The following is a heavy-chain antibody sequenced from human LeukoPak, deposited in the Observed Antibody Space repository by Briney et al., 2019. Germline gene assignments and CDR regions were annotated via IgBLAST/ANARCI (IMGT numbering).Heavy chain of an antibody. V-gene: IGHV3-11*01. D-gene: IGHD6-13*01. CDR2: ISGSGDAR. Sequence: PGGSLRLSCAASGFKFRDYYMGWIRQAPGKRLEWVSYISGSGDARPYADSVKGRFTVSRNNAIDSLYLQMDSLGGEDTAVYYCARIGTTVAAGTADYWGQGTQVTVSS. CDR1: GFKFRDYY. CDR3: ARIGTTVAAGTADY. J-gene: IGHJ4*02.